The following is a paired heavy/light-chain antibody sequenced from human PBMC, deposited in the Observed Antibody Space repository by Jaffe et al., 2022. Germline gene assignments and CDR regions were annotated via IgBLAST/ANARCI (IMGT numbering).Light chain of an antibody. J-gene: IGKJ4*01. CDR2: WAS. V-gene: IGKV4-1*01. Sequence: DIAMTQSPDSLAVSLGERATINCKSSQSVLYSSNNKNSLAWYQQRPGQSPKLLIYWASTREYGVPDRFSGSGSGTDFTLTISSLQAEDVAVYYCQQYYSIPLTFGGGTKVEIK. CDR1: QSVLYSSNNKNS. CDR3: QQYYSIPLT.
Heavy chain of an antibody. CDR1: GFNISTAYY. Sequence: QMQLQEAGPGLVKPSETVSLTCAVAGFNISTAYYWSWIRQPPGKGLEWIATIFQNGDTYYNPSLKSRGTISLDTSKNQFFLRLTSVTAADTAMYYCARLITEYVPPGMGRFDPWGQGTLVTVSS. CDR2: IFQNGDT. J-gene: IGHJ5*02. CDR3: ARLITEYVPPGMGRFDP. D-gene: IGHD2-2*01. V-gene: IGHV4-38-2*01.